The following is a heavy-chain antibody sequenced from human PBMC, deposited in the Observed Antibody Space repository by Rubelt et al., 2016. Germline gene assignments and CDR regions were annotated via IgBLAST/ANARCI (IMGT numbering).Heavy chain of an antibody. J-gene: IGHJ4*02. Sequence: GGSLRLSCAASGFTFSNYAMTWVRQAPGKGLEWVSSISGSGGSTYSPDSVKGRVTISRDNSKNTLAMQMNSLRAEETAVYYCARYTGKGPPMVLPFDSWGQGTLVTVSS. D-gene: IGHD4/OR15-4a*01. CDR2: ISGSGGST. CDR3: ARYTGKGPPMVLPFDS. CDR1: GFTFSNYA. V-gene: IGHV3-23*01.